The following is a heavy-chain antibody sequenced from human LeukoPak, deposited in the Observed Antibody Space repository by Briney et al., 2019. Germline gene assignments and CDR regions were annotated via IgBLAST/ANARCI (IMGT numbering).Heavy chain of an antibody. CDR1: GYTFTGYY. J-gene: IGHJ5*02. Sequence: ASVKVSCKASGYTFTGYYMHWVRQAPGQGLEWMGWINPNSGGTNYAQKFQGRVTMTRDTSISTAYMELSRLRSDDTAVYYCARDSNTMVRGVGSFFDRNWFDPWGQGTLVTVSS. D-gene: IGHD3-10*01. CDR3: ARDSNTMVRGVGSFFDRNWFDP. CDR2: INPNSGGT. V-gene: IGHV1-2*02.